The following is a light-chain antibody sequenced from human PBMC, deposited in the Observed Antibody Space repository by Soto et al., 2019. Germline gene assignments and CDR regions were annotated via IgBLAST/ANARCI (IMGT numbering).Light chain of an antibody. Sequence: QSVLTQPPSASGTPGQRVSISCSGSSSNIGSSYVYWYQQLPGTAPKLLIYRNNQRPSGVPERFSGSKSGTSASLAIGGLRSEDEADYYGAEWDDSLTWVFGGGTKLTVL. CDR1: SSNIGSSY. CDR2: RNN. J-gene: IGLJ3*02. CDR3: AEWDDSLTWV. V-gene: IGLV1-47*01.